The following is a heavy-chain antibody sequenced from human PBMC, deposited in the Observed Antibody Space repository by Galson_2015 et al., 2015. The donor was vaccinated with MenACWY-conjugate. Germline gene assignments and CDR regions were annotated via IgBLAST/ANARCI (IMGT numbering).Heavy chain of an antibody. CDR1: GGSISIRNW. CDR3: ARRGPGSDFWSGYYSFDY. CDR2: IYHSGST. V-gene: IGHV4-4*02. J-gene: IGHJ4*02. Sequence: ATLSLTCAVSGGSISIRNWWRWVRQPPGKGLEWIGEIYHSGSTNYNPSLKSRVSISVDQSNNPFSLKLSSVTAADTAVYYCARRGPGSDFWSGYYSFDYWGQGTLVTVSS. D-gene: IGHD3-3*01.